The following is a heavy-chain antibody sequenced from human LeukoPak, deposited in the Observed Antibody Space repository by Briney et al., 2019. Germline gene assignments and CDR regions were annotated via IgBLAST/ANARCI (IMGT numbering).Heavy chain of an antibody. CDR3: ATDLSYYETSGFSDL. V-gene: IGHV3-15*01. Sequence: GGSLRLSCVVSGFTFTDAWMSWVRQAPGKGLEWVGHIRKKTDGGTTDHAAPVRGGFTISRDDSKNTLYLQMSSLKTEDTAVYYCATDLSYYETSGFSDLWGQGTLVTVSS. D-gene: IGHD3-22*01. CDR2: IRKKTDGGTT. CDR1: GFTFTDAW. J-gene: IGHJ5*02.